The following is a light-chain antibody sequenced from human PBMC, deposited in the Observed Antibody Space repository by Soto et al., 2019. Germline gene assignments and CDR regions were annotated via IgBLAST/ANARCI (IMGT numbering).Light chain of an antibody. V-gene: IGKV3-20*01. CDR3: QQYDNSPIT. CDR2: GAS. CDR1: QSVSSRF. J-gene: IGKJ5*01. Sequence: EIVLTQSPVILSVSPVERSTLSCMASQSVSSRFLAWYQLKPGQAPRLLIYGASNRATDIPDRFSGSGSETDFTLTISGLEPEDFAVYYCQQYDNSPITFGQGTRLEIK.